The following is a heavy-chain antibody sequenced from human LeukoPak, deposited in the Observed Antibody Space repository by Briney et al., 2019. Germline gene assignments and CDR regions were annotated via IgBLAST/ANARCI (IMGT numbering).Heavy chain of an antibody. Sequence: GRSLRLSCVASGFTFSSYAMHWVRQAPGKGLEWVAVISYDGSNKYYADSVKGRFTISRDNSKNTLYLQMNSLRAEDTAVYYCARDPTRDGYNRYFDYWGQGTLVTVSS. D-gene: IGHD5-24*01. CDR3: ARDPTRDGYNRYFDY. J-gene: IGHJ4*02. CDR2: ISYDGSNK. V-gene: IGHV3-30-3*01. CDR1: GFTFSSYA.